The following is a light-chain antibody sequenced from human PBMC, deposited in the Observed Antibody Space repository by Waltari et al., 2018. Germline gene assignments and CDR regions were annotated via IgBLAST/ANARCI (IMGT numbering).Light chain of an antibody. CDR1: QRVSSY. V-gene: IGKV3-11*01. Sequence: EIVLTQSPATLSLSPGERATLSCRASQRVSSYLAWYQQKPGQAPRLLIYGASNRATGIPARFSGSGSGTDFTLTISSLEPEDFAVYYCQHRGDWPPTWTFGQGTKVEIK. J-gene: IGKJ1*01. CDR2: GAS. CDR3: QHRGDWPPTWT.